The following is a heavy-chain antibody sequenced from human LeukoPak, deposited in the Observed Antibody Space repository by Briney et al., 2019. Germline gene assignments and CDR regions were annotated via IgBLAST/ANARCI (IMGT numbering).Heavy chain of an antibody. D-gene: IGHD3-10*01. CDR1: GFTFSSYT. V-gene: IGHV3-21*01. CDR2: ISSSSSYI. J-gene: IGHJ4*02. Sequence: GGSLRLSCAASGFTFSSYTMNWVRQAPGKGLEWVSYISSSSSYIYYADSVKGRFTVSRDNSKNTLYLQMSSLRAEDTAVYYCARVGFGELLLYYFDYWGQGTLVTVSS. CDR3: ARVGFGELLLYYFDY.